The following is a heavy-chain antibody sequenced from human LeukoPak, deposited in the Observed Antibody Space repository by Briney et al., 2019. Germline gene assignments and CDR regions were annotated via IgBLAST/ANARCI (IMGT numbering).Heavy chain of an antibody. Sequence: PGGSLRLSCAASGFIFSTYVMHWVRQPPGKGLEWVAAISHDGRDKYSADSVKGRFTISRDNSKNTLYLQMNSLRAEDTAVYYCARGRPHGNDYWGQGTLVTVSS. V-gene: IGHV3-30*04. CDR3: ARGRPHGNDY. CDR1: GFIFSTYV. D-gene: IGHD4-23*01. CDR2: ISHDGRDK. J-gene: IGHJ4*02.